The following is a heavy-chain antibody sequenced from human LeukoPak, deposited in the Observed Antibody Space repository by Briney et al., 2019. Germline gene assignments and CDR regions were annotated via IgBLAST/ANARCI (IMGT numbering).Heavy chain of an antibody. V-gene: IGHV3-20*04. CDR1: GFTFSSYS. CDR3: ARDNVVVAATWGNYYYMDV. CDR2: INWNGGST. D-gene: IGHD2-15*01. Sequence: GGSLRLSCAASGFTFSSYSMNWVCQAPGKGLEWVSGINWNGGSTGYADSVKGRFTISRDNAKNSLYLQMNSLRAEDTALYYCARDNVVVAATWGNYYYMDVWGKGTTVTVSS. J-gene: IGHJ6*03.